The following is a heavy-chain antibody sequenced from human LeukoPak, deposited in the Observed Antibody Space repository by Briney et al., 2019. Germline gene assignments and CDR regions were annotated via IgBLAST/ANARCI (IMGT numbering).Heavy chain of an antibody. CDR2: IRYDGSNK. CDR3: ASAVAGKWNWFDP. Sequence: GGSLRLSCAASGFTFSSYGMHWVRQAPGKGLEWVAFIRYDGSNKYYADSVKGRFTISRDNSKNTLYLQMNSLRAEDTAVYCCASAVAGKWNWFDPWGQGTLVTVSS. J-gene: IGHJ5*02. CDR1: GFTFSSYG. D-gene: IGHD6-19*01. V-gene: IGHV3-30*02.